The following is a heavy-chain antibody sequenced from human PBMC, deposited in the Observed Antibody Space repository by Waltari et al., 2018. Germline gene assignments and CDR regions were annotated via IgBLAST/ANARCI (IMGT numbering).Heavy chain of an antibody. V-gene: IGHV1-69*08. Sequence: QVQLVQSGAEVKKPGSSVKVSCKASGGTFSRYAISWVRQAPGQGLEWMGRIIPIFGTANYAQKFQGRVTITADKSTSTAYMELSSLRSEDTAVYYCARDQRGLCGGDCYSRYWGQGTLVTVSS. D-gene: IGHD2-21*01. CDR2: IIPIFGTA. CDR3: ARDQRGLCGGDCYSRY. CDR1: GGTFSRYA. J-gene: IGHJ4*02.